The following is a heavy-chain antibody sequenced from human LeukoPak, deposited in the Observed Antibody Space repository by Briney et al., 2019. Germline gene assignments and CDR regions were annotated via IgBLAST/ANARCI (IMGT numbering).Heavy chain of an antibody. CDR2: INSDGSIT. CDR3: SKIDAY. CDR1: GFTFSRNW. J-gene: IGHJ4*02. V-gene: IGHV3-74*01. Sequence: GGSLRLSCAASGFTFSRNWMHWVRQAPGKGLGWVSRINSDGSITNYADSVKGRFTISRDNGKNRMYVQMSSLRAEDTAVYYCSKIDAYWGQGTLVTVSS.